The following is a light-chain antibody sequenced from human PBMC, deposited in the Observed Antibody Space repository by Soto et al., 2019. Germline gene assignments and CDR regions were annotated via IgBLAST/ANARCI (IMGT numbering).Light chain of an antibody. V-gene: IGKV1-5*01. CDR1: QSISSW. Sequence: DIQMTQSPSTLSASVGDRVTITCRASQSISSWLAWYQQKPGKAPKLLSYDASSLESGVPSRFSGSGSGTEFTLTISSLQPDDFATYYCQQYNSYIFTFGPGTKVDIK. CDR3: QQYNSYIFT. J-gene: IGKJ3*01. CDR2: DAS.